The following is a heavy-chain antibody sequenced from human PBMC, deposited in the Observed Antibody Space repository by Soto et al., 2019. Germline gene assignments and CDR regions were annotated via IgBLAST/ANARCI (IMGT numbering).Heavy chain of an antibody. Sequence: EASVKVSCKASGYTFTSYGISWVRQAPGQGLEWMGWISAYNGNTNYAQKLQGRVTMTTDTSTSTAYMELRSLRSDDTAVNYCARLIGIVGATEGSYYYGMDVWGQGTTVTVSS. D-gene: IGHD1-26*01. J-gene: IGHJ6*02. CDR1: GYTFTSYG. CDR3: ARLIGIVGATEGSYYYGMDV. V-gene: IGHV1-18*01. CDR2: ISAYNGNT.